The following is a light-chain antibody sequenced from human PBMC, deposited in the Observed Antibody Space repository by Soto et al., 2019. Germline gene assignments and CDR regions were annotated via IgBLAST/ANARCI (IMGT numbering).Light chain of an antibody. J-gene: IGLJ1*01. Sequence: QSALTQPASVSGSPGQSITISCTGTSSDVGGYNYVSWYQQHPGKAPKLMIYDVSNRPSGVSNRFSGSKSGNTASLTISGLQAEHEADYYCSSYTSSSTLLYVFGPGTKVTVL. V-gene: IGLV2-14*01. CDR2: DVS. CDR1: SSDVGGYNY. CDR3: SSYTSSSTLLYV.